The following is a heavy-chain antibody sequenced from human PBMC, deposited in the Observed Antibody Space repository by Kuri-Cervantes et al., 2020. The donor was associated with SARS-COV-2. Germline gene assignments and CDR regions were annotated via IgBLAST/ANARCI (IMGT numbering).Heavy chain of an antibody. V-gene: IGHV1-46*01. CDR3: ARARGFGTETNWFDL. CDR1: GYTFTSYY. Sequence: ASVKVSCKASGYTFTSYYMHWVRQAPGQGLEWMGIINPSGGSTSYAQKFQGRVNMTRDTSTSTVYMELSSLRSEDTAVYYCARARGFGTETNWFDLWGQGTLVTVSS. D-gene: IGHD3-10*01. CDR2: INPSGGST. J-gene: IGHJ5*02.